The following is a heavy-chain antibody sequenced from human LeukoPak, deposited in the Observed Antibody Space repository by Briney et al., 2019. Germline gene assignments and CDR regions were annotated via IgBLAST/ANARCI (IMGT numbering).Heavy chain of an antibody. CDR3: AREGDYGSGSYYNRAEYNWFDP. CDR2: IIPIFGTA. V-gene: IGHV1-69*13. D-gene: IGHD3-10*01. CDR1: GGTFISYA. Sequence: SVKVSCKASGGTFISYAISWVRQAPGQGLEWMGGIIPIFGTANYAQKFQGRVTITADESTSTAYMELSSLRSEDTAVYYCAREGDYGSGSYYNRAEYNWFDPWGQGTLVTVSS. J-gene: IGHJ5*02.